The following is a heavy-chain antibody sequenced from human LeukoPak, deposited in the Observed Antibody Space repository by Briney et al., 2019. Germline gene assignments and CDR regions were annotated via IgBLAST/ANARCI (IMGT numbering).Heavy chain of an antibody. J-gene: IGHJ5*02. CDR3: AADGAGFDT. Sequence: GGSLRLSCAASGFTFNDYYMSWIRQAPGKGLEWLSYINIVGTNTHYADSVKGRFTISRDNAKKSLYLEMNNLRAEVTAVYYCAADGAGFDTWGQGVLVTVSS. CDR2: INIVGTNT. D-gene: IGHD5-24*01. V-gene: IGHV3-11*01. CDR1: GFTFNDYY.